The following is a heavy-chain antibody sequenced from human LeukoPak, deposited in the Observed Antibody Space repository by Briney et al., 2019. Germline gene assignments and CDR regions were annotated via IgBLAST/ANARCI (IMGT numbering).Heavy chain of an antibody. J-gene: IGHJ4*02. CDR3: ARNPGDY. CDR2: IYSSGNT. CDR1: GGSISDFY. V-gene: IGHV4-4*07. D-gene: IGHD7-27*01. Sequence: SETLSLTCSVSGGSISDFYWSWIRQPAGKGLEWIGRIYSSGNTNYNPSLKSRVTVSLDASKNQFSLKLSSVTAADTAVYYCARNPGDYWGQETLVTVP.